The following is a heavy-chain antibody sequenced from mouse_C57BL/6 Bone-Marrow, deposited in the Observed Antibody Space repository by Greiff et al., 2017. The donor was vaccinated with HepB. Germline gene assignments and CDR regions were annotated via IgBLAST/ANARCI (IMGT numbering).Heavy chain of an antibody. V-gene: IGHV7-3*01. J-gene: IGHJ1*03. CDR3: ARYEGYYGPPYWYFDV. CDR2: IRNKANGYTT. Sequence: EVQRVESGGGLVQPGGSLSLSCAASGFTFTDYYMSWVRQPPGKALEWLGFIRNKANGYTTEYSASVKGRFTISRDNSQSILYLQMNALRAEDSATYYGARYEGYYGPPYWYFDVWGTGTTVTVSS. D-gene: IGHD2-1*01. CDR1: GFTFTDYY.